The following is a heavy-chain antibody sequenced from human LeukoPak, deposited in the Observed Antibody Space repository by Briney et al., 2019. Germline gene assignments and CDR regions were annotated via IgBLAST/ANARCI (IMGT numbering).Heavy chain of an antibody. CDR1: GGSISSSGYY. J-gene: IGHJ4*02. D-gene: IGHD3-22*01. CDR3: ARQAGYYPY. V-gene: IGHV4-39*01. Sequence: PSEPLSLTCTVSGGSISSSGYYWAWIRQPPGKGLEWIGSMYYSGSTYYNPSLKSRVTISVDTSKNPFSLKLSSVTAADTAVYYCARQAGYYPYWGQGTLVTVSS. CDR2: MYYSGST.